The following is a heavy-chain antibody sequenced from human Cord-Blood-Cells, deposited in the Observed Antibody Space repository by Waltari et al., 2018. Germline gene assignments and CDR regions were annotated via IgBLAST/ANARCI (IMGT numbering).Heavy chain of an antibody. CDR1: GGSISSGGSY. CDR3: ARDQVGATDAFDI. CDR2: IYYSGST. J-gene: IGHJ3*02. V-gene: IGHV4-31*03. D-gene: IGHD1-26*01. Sequence: QVQLQESGPGLVKPSQTLSLTCTVSGGSISSGGSYWSWIRQHPGKGLEWIGYIYYSGSTYYTPSLKSRVTISVDTSKNQFSLKLSSVTAADTAVYYCARDQVGATDAFDIWGQGTMVTVSS.